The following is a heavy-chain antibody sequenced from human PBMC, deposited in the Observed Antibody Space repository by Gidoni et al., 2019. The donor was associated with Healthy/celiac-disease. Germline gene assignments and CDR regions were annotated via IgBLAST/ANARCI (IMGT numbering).Heavy chain of an antibody. Sequence: EVQLVESGGGLVQPGGSLRLYCAAPGFTFSTYSMNWVRHAPGKGLRWVSYISSSSSTIYYADSGKGRFTISRDNAKNSLYLQMNSLRAEDTAVYYCARTLGTWIDYWGQGTLVTVSS. CDR3: ARTLGTWIDY. D-gene: IGHD1-1*01. CDR2: ISSSSSTI. J-gene: IGHJ4*02. CDR1: GFTFSTYS. V-gene: IGHV3-48*04.